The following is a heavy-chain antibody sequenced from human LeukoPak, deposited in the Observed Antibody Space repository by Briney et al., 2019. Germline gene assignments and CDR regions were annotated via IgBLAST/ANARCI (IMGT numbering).Heavy chain of an antibody. CDR3: AREGKPAATFYYYYYYYMDV. D-gene: IGHD2-2*01. J-gene: IGHJ6*03. V-gene: IGHV1-8*03. CDR1: GYTFTSYG. Sequence: ASVKVSCKASGYTFTSYGINWVRQATGQGLEWMGWMNPNSGNTGYAQKFQGRVTITRNTSISTAYMELSSLRSEDTAVYYCAREGKPAATFYYYYYYYMDVWGKGTTVTVSS. CDR2: MNPNSGNT.